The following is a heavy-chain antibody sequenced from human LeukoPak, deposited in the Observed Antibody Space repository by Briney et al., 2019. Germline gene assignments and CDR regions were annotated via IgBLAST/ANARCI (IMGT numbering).Heavy chain of an antibody. J-gene: IGHJ4*02. CDR3: ARDSYYYDSSGYSGY. D-gene: IGHD3-22*01. V-gene: IGHV3-7*01. Sequence: GGSLRLSCAASGFTFSSYWMSWVRQAPGKGLEWVANIKQDGSEKYYVDSVKGRFTISRDNAKNSLYLQMNSLRAEDTAVYYCARDSYYYDSSGYSGYWGQGTLVTVSS. CDR1: GFTFSSYW. CDR2: IKQDGSEK.